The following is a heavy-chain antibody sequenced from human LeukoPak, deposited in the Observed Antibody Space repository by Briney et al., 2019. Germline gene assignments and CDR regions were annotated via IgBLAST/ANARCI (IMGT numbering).Heavy chain of an antibody. CDR2: IYHSGST. D-gene: IGHD6-13*01. J-gene: IGHJ5*02. V-gene: IGHV4-39*07. Sequence: PSETLSLTCTVSGGSVSSSSYYWGWIRQPPGKGLEWIGSIYHSGSTYYNPSLKIRVTISVDTSKNQFSLKLSSVTAADTAVYYCARSIGTRFLAAAGQSRNWFDPWGQGTLVTVSS. CDR1: GGSVSSSSYY. CDR3: ARSIGTRFLAAAGQSRNWFDP.